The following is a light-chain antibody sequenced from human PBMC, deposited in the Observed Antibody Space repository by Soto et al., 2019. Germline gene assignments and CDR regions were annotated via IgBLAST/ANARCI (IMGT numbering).Light chain of an antibody. CDR1: KTINSF. Sequence: DIQMTQSPSTLSASVGDRVTITCRASKTINSFLAWYQQTPGKAPKLLIYDASSLQSGVPSRFSGGGSGTEFTLTISSLQPDDFATFHCQQYYRYPWTFGQGTKVEIK. CDR2: DAS. J-gene: IGKJ1*01. V-gene: IGKV1-5*01. CDR3: QQYYRYPWT.